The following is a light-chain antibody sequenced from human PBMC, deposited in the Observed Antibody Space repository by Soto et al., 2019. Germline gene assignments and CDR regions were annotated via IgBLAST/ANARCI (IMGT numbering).Light chain of an antibody. J-gene: IGKJ2*01. V-gene: IGKV1-5*03. CDR3: QQYNDSFPYT. CDR2: EAS. CDR1: QSISSW. Sequence: DIQMTQSPSTLSASEGDRVTISCRASQSISSWLAWYQQKPGAAPKLLIYEASTLERGVPSRFSGSRSGTEFTLTVSSLQPDDFATYYCQQYNDSFPYTFGQGTKVDIK.